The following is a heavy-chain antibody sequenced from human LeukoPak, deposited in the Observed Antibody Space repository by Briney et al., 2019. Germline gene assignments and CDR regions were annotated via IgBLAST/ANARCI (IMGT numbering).Heavy chain of an antibody. CDR2: INHSGST. J-gene: IGHJ4*02. V-gene: IGHV4-34*01. D-gene: IGHD3-3*01. Sequence: PSETLSLTCAVYGGSFSGYYWSWIRQPPGKGLEWIGEINHSGSTNYNPSLKSRVTISVDTSKNQFSLKLSSVTAADTAVYYCARVYDFWRYYFDYWGQGTLVTVSS. CDR3: ARVYDFWRYYFDY. CDR1: GGSFSGYY.